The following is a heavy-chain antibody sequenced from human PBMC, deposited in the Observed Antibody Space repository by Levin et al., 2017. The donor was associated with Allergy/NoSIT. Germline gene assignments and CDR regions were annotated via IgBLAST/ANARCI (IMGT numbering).Heavy chain of an antibody. CDR2: VNSDGTTT. V-gene: IGHV3-74*01. D-gene: IGHD1-26*01. Sequence: SCAASGFTFSKYWIHWVRQVPGKGLVWVSRVNSDGTTTNYAESVKGRFTISRDNAKSTVYLQMNSLRGEDTAVYYCARSQYSGSYMDYWGQGTLVTVSS. J-gene: IGHJ4*02. CDR1: GFTFSKYW. CDR3: ARSQYSGSYMDY.